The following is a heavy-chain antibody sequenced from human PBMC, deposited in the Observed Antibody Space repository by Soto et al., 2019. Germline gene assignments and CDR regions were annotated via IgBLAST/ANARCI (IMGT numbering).Heavy chain of an antibody. D-gene: IGHD6-6*01. CDR2: IKQDGSEK. V-gene: IGHV3-7*01. CDR1: GFTFSSYW. CDR3: AKCSSSSPAGAFDI. Sequence: GGSLRLSCAASGFTFSSYWMSWVRQAPGKGLEWVANIKQDGSEKYYVDSVKGRFTISRDNAKNSLYLQMNSLRAEDTAVYYCAKCSSSSPAGAFDIWGQGTMVTVSS. J-gene: IGHJ3*02.